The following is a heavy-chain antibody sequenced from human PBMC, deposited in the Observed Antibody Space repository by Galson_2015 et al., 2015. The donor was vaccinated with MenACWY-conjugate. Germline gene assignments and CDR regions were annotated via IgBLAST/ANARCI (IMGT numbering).Heavy chain of an antibody. V-gene: IGHV3-7*03. CDR1: GFTFRNYW. CDR2: IKKDGSEK. J-gene: IGHJ6*02. CDR3: ARGHYGMDV. Sequence: SLRISCAASGFTFRNYWMTWVRQAPGKGLEWVASIKKDGSEKYYVDSVKGRFTIPRDNAKNSMYLEMNSLRVEDTAVYSCARGHYGMDVWGQGTTVTASS.